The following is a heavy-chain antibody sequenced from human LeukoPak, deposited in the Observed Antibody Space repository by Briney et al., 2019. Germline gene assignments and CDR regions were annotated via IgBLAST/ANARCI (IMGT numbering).Heavy chain of an antibody. D-gene: IGHD3-10*01. J-gene: IGHJ4*02. V-gene: IGHV3-11*01. CDR1: GFTFSDYY. CDR2: ISSSGSTI. Sequence: GGSLRLSCAASGFTFSDYYMSWIRQAPGKGLEWVSYISSSGSTIYYADSVKGRFTISRDNAKNSLYLQMNSLRAEDTAVYYCAFSMVRGVIGTYYFDYWGQGTLVTVSS. CDR3: AFSMVRGVIGTYYFDY.